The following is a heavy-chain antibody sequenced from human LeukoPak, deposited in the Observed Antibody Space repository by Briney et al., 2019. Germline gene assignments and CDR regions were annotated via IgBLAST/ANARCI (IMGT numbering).Heavy chain of an antibody. CDR1: GGSISSSSYY. V-gene: IGHV4-39*07. CDR3: ARGGYYYNSGTEAYFDY. D-gene: IGHD3-10*01. CDR2: IYYSGST. Sequence: PSETLSLTCTVSGGSISSSSYYWGWIRQPPGKGLEWIGSIYYSGSTNYNPSLKSRVTMSVDTSKNQFSLKLRSVTAADTAVYYCARGGYYYNSGTEAYFDYWGQGTLVTVSS. J-gene: IGHJ4*02.